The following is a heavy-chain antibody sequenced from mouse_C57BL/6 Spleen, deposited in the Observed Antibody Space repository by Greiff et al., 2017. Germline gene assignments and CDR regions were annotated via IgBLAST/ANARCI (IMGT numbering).Heavy chain of an antibody. CDR2: FSSGGDYI. J-gene: IGHJ3*01. D-gene: IGHD1-1*01. Sequence: EVQVVESGEGLVKPGGSLKLSCAASGFTFSSYAMSWVRQTPEKRLEWVAYFSSGGDYIYYADTVKGRFTISRDNARNTLYLQMSSLKSEDTAMYYCTRGEYYYGSSPWFAYWGQGTLVTVSA. V-gene: IGHV5-9-1*02. CDR3: TRGEYYYGSSPWFAY. CDR1: GFTFSSYA.